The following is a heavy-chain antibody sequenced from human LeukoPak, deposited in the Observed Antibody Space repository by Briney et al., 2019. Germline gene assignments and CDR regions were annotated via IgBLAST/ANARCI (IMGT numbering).Heavy chain of an antibody. D-gene: IGHD1-26*01. CDR1: GFTFSTYN. CDR2: ITSSSTYI. CDR3: ARDPYSGGYGDYYYYYMDL. V-gene: IGHV3-21*01. Sequence: GWSLRLSCAASGFTFSTYNMNWVRQAPGKGLEWVSSITSSSTYIYYADSVKGRFTISRDNAKNSLYLQMNSLRAEDTAVYYCARDPYSGGYGDYYYYYMDLWGQGTTVTISS. J-gene: IGHJ6*03.